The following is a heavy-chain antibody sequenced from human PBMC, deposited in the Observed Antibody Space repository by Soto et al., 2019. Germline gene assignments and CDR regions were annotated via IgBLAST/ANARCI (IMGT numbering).Heavy chain of an antibody. Sequence: QGQLVQSGAEVKKPGASVKVSCRASGYTFTSYGISWVRQAAGQGLEWMGWISAYNGNTHYAEKLKGRVTMTTDTSTSTAYMALMCLRSDDTAVYYCAGEPYYFDYWGQGILVTVSS. J-gene: IGHJ4*02. CDR2: ISAYNGNT. V-gene: IGHV1-18*01. CDR3: AGEPYYFDY. CDR1: GYTFTSYG.